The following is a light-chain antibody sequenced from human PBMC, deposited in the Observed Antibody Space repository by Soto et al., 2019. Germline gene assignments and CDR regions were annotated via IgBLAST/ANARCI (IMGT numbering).Light chain of an antibody. V-gene: IGKV3D-15*01. Sequence: EIVMTQSPATLSLSPGGRATLSCRASQSVSRNLAWYQQKPGQAPRLLIYDASTRATGTPARFSGSGSGTKFTLSISSLQSEDFAVYFCQQYNNWPPTFGQGTRLEI. J-gene: IGKJ5*01. CDR3: QQYNNWPPT. CDR1: QSVSRN. CDR2: DAS.